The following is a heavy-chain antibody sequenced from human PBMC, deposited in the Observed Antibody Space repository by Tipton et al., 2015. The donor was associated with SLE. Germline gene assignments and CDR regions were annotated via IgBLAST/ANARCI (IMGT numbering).Heavy chain of an antibody. V-gene: IGHV4-59*12. CDR3: ARGRAVAGFDY. D-gene: IGHD6-19*01. CDR1: GDSISSYY. J-gene: IGHJ4*02. CDR2: IYYSGST. Sequence: TLSLTCTVSGDSISSYYWSWIRQPPGKGLEWIGYIYYSGSTNYNPSLKSRVTISVDTSKNQFSLKLSSVTAADTAVYYCARGRAVAGFDYWGQGTLVTVSS.